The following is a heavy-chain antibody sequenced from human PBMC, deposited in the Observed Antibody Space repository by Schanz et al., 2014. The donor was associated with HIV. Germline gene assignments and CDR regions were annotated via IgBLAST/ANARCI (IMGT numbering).Heavy chain of an antibody. CDR3: ARDAASHSYGSTMDV. CDR1: GFTFSSYG. Sequence: QVQLVESGGGVVQPGKSLRLSCVASGFTFSSYGMHWVRQTPGKGLEWVSFTSSDGTTYYADSVKGRFTISRDISRNTIYLQMNGLRDEDTAVYYCARDAASHSYGSTMDVWGQGTTVTVSS. V-gene: IGHV3-NL1*01. J-gene: IGHJ6*02. CDR2: TSSDGTT. D-gene: IGHD5-18*01.